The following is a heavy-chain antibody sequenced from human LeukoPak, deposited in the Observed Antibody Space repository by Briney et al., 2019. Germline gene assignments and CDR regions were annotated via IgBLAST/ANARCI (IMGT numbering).Heavy chain of an antibody. CDR2: IIPIFGTA. D-gene: IGHD3-22*01. J-gene: IGHJ5*02. Sequence: ASVKVSCKASGYTFTSYDINWVRQATGQGLEWMGRIIPIFGTANYAQKFQGRVTITTDESTSTAYMELSSLRSEDTAVYYCARDQTRYYYDSSGYHNWFDPWGQGTLVTVSS. V-gene: IGHV1-69*05. CDR1: GYTFTSYD. CDR3: ARDQTRYYYDSSGYHNWFDP.